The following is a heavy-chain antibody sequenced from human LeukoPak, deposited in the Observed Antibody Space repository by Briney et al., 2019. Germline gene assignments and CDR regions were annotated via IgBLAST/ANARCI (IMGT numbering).Heavy chain of an antibody. CDR1: GFTFSSYE. CDR2: ISSSSSYI. Sequence: KSGGSLRLSCAASGFTFSSYEMNWVRQAPGKGLEWVSSISSSSSYIYYADSVKGRFTISRDNAKNSLYLQMNSLRAEDTAVYYCARAWDDGSGSYYPLWGQGTLVTVSS. CDR3: ARAWDDGSGSYYPL. J-gene: IGHJ4*02. V-gene: IGHV3-21*03. D-gene: IGHD3-10*01.